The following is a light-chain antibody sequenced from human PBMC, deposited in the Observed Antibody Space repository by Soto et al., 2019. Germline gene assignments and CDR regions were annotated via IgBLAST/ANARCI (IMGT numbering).Light chain of an antibody. J-gene: IGLJ7*01. Sequence: QSVLTQPPSVSGAPGQRVTISCAGTSSNIGAGYGVHWYQQLPGRAPKLLIHNYVNRPSGVPDRFSGSKSGNTASLTISGLQAEDEAEYYCSSYTNINTRACVFGTGTQLTVL. CDR1: SSNIGAGYG. CDR2: NYV. V-gene: IGLV1-40*01. CDR3: SSYTNINTRACV.